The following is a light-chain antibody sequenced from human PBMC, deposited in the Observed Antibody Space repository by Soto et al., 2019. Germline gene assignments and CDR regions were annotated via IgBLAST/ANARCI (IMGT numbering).Light chain of an antibody. CDR2: GAS. Sequence: EIVLTQSPGTLSLSPGERATLSCRASQSVSSSYLAWYQQKPGQAPRLLISGASSRATVIPDRFSGSGSGTDFTLTISRLEPEDFAVYYCHQYDSSPLTFGGGTTVEIK. CDR3: HQYDSSPLT. J-gene: IGKJ4*01. CDR1: QSVSSSY. V-gene: IGKV3-20*01.